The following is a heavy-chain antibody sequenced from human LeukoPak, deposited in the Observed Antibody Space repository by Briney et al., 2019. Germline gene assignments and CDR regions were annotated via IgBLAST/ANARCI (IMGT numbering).Heavy chain of an antibody. CDR1: GYTFTSYD. V-gene: IGHV1-8*03. Sequence: ASVKVSCKASGYTFTSYDINWVRQATGQGREWMGWMNPNSGNTGYAQKFQGRVTITRNTSISTAYMELSSLRSEDTAVYYCARVYYYDSSDYYDTSCFDYWGQGTLVTVSS. CDR2: MNPNSGNT. CDR3: ARVYYYDSSDYYDTSCFDY. D-gene: IGHD3-22*01. J-gene: IGHJ4*02.